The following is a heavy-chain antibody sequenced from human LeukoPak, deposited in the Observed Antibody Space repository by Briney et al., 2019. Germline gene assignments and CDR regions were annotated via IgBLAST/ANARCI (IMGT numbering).Heavy chain of an antibody. CDR2: INHSGST. Sequence: SETLSLTCAVYGGSFSGYYWSWIRQPPGKGLEWIGEINHSGSTNYNPSLKSRVTISVDTSKNQFSLKLSSVTAADTAVYYCARDRVDSGSSDWGQGTLVTVSS. CDR1: GGSFSGYY. CDR3: ARDRVDSGSSD. J-gene: IGHJ4*02. D-gene: IGHD1-26*01. V-gene: IGHV4-34*01.